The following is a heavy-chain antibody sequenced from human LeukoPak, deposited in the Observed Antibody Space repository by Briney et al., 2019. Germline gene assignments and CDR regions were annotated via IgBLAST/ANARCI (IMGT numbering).Heavy chain of an antibody. J-gene: IGHJ3*02. CDR3: ARETWGSYRGGAFDI. V-gene: IGHV1-69*05. CDR2: IIPIFGTA. D-gene: IGHD1-26*01. CDR1: GGTFSSYA. Sequence: SVKVSCKASGGTFSSYAISWVRQAPGQGLEWMGRIIPIFGTANYAQKFQGRVTITTDESTSTAYMELSSLRSEDTAVYYCARETWGSYRGGAFDIWGQGTMVSVSS.